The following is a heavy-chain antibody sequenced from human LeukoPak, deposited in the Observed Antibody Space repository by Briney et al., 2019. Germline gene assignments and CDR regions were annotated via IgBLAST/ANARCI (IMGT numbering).Heavy chain of an antibody. CDR3: ARESITVTEDY. V-gene: IGHV3-30*03. D-gene: IGHD4-17*01. Sequence: GRSLRLSCAASGFTFSNYGMHWARQAPGKGLEWVSAISYDGSNKYYVDSVKGRFTISRDNSKNTLYLQMNSLRAEDTAVYYCARESITVTEDYWGQGTLVTVSS. CDR2: ISYDGSNK. CDR1: GFTFSNYG. J-gene: IGHJ4*02.